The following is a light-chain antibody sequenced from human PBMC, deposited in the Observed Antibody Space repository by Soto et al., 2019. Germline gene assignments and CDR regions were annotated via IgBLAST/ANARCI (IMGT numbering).Light chain of an antibody. J-gene: IGKJ5*01. CDR3: QQLNSYSIT. CDR2: AAS. CDR1: QSLLHINGYNY. V-gene: IGKV1-9*01. Sequence: TQSPLSLPVTPGEPASISCRSSQSLLHINGYNYLAWYQQKPGKAPKLLIYAASTLQSGVPSRFSGSGSGTEFTLTISSLQPEDFATYYCQQLNSYSITFGQGTRLEI.